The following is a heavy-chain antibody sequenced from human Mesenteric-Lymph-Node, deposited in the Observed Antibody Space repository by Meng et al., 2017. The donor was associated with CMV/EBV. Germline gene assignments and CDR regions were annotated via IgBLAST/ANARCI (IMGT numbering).Heavy chain of an antibody. D-gene: IGHD1-26*01. CDR1: GFMFDDYA. J-gene: IGHJ4*02. CDR2: INSDGSTT. V-gene: IGHV3-74*01. CDR3: TRDKWELFFDY. Sequence: GGSLRLSCAASGFMFDDYAMHWVRQAPGKGLVWVSRINSDGSTTNYADSVKGRFSISRDNAKNTLYLEMNSLRAEDSAVYYCTRDKWELFFDYWGQGALVTVSS.